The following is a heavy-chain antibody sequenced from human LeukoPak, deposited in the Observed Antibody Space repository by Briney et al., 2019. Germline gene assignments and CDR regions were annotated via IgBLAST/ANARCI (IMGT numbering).Heavy chain of an antibody. V-gene: IGHV3-23*01. J-gene: IGHJ4*02. CDR1: GFTFNNYA. CDR2: ISGSGGST. CDR3: ARSTMVRGVIFDY. D-gene: IGHD3-10*01. Sequence: PGGSLRLSCAASGFTFNNYAMSWVRQAPGKGLEWLLAISGSGGSTYYADSVKGRFTISRDNSKNTLYLQMNSLRAEDTAVYYCARSTMVRGVIFDYWGQGTLVTVSS.